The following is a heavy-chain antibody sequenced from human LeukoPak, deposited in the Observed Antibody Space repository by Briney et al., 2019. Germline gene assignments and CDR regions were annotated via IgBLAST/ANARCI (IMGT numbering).Heavy chain of an antibody. D-gene: IGHD6-13*01. J-gene: IGHJ4*02. Sequence: PSETLSLTCTVSGVSISTYSWSWIRQPAGKGLEWLGRIFPSGSTNYDPSLQSRVSLSVDRSKSQFYLKMTSVTAADTAVSYCGKKPTVRQLDCHKVYFEKLGQGTLVAVSS. V-gene: IGHV4-4*07. CDR2: IFPSGST. CDR1: GVSISTYS. CDR3: GKKPTVRQLDCHKVYFEK.